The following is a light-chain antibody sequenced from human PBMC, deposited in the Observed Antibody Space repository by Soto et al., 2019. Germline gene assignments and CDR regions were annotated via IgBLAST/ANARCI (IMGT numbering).Light chain of an antibody. CDR2: WTS. Sequence: DIVMTQSPDSLAVSLGERATINCKSSQSVLYSSNNKNHLAWYQQKPGQPPKLLIYWTSTRGSGVPDRFSGGGSGTDFTLTISSLQAEDVAVYYCQQYYSTPWTFGQGTKVEIK. J-gene: IGKJ1*01. CDR1: QSVLYSSNNKNH. CDR3: QQYYSTPWT. V-gene: IGKV4-1*01.